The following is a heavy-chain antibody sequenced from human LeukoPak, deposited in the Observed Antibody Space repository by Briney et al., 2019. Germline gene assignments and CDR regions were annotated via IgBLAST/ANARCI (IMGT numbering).Heavy chain of an antibody. Sequence: GGSLRLSCAASGFTFSSYGFHWVRQAPGKGLEWVAFISYDGSNTHSADSVKGRFTISRDNSKNTLYLQMNGLRAEDTAVYFCAKELRVVGATPFANFDYWGQGTLVTVSS. J-gene: IGHJ4*02. CDR2: ISYDGSNT. CDR1: GFTFSSYG. V-gene: IGHV3-30*18. CDR3: AKELRVVGATPFANFDY. D-gene: IGHD1-26*01.